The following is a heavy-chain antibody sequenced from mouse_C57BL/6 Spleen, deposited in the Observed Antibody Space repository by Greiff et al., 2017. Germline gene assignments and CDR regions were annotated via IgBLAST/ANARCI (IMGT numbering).Heavy chain of an antibody. D-gene: IGHD3-1*01. CDR3: ARHEDGRAFDY. J-gene: IGHJ2*01. V-gene: IGHV1-69*02. Sequence: QVQLQQSGAELVKPGASVKLSCKASGYTFTSYGMRWVKQSPGQGLEWIGRICPSGSYTNYPESFKGKATMTVDKATSTAYMQLSSLTSEDSAIYYCARHEDGRAFDYWGQGTTVTVSA. CDR2: ICPSGSYT. CDR1: GYTFTSYG.